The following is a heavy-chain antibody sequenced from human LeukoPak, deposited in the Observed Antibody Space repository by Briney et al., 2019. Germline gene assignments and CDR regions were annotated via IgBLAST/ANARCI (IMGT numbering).Heavy chain of an antibody. CDR3: AKDLERYCSSTSCHPFGY. CDR2: ISGSGGST. CDR1: GFTFSSYA. J-gene: IGHJ4*02. Sequence: GGSLRLSCAASGFTFSSYAMSWVRQAPGKGLEWVSAISGSGGSTYYADSVKGRFTISRDNSKNTLYLQMNSLRAEDTAVYYCAKDLERYCSSTSCHPFGYWGQGTLVTVSS. D-gene: IGHD2-2*01. V-gene: IGHV3-23*01.